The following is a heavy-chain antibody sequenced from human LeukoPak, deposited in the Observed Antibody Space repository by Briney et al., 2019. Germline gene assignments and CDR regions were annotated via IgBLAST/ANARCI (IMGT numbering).Heavy chain of an antibody. V-gene: IGHV1-46*01. CDR3: ARGRVRGVIMIPYDY. Sequence: FQGRVTMTRDMSTSTVYMELSSLRSEDTAVYYCARGRVRGVIMIPYDYWGQGTLVTVSS. J-gene: IGHJ4*02. D-gene: IGHD3-10*01.